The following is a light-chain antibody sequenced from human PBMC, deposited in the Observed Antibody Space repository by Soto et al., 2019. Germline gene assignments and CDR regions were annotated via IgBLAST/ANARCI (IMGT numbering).Light chain of an antibody. CDR1: QSISSW. CDR3: QQYNSYSWT. Sequence: DIQMTQSPSTLSASVGDRVTITCRASQSISSWLAWYQQKPGKAPKLLIYKASSLESGVPSRFSGSGSGTEFNLTISSLQPDDFATFSCQQYNSYSWTFGQGTKVEIK. J-gene: IGKJ1*01. V-gene: IGKV1-5*03. CDR2: KAS.